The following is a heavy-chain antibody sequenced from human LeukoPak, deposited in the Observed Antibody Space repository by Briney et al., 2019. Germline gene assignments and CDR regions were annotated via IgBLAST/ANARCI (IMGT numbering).Heavy chain of an antibody. Sequence: GGSLRLSCAASGFTVSINYMTWVRQALGKGLEWVSVVYSGGSTYYADSVKGRFTVSRDNSKNTLYLQMNSLRAEDTAVYYCASSRAVGFRDDAFDIWGQGTMVTVSS. J-gene: IGHJ3*02. V-gene: IGHV3-66*01. CDR2: VYSGGST. D-gene: IGHD3-10*01. CDR3: ASSRAVGFRDDAFDI. CDR1: GFTVSINY.